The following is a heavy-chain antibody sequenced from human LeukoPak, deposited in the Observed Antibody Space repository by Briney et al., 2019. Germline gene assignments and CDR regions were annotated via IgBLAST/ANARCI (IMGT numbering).Heavy chain of an antibody. CDR3: ARSAYYDFWSGYENYYYYMDV. D-gene: IGHD3-3*01. J-gene: IGHJ6*03. V-gene: IGHV3-7*01. CDR1: GFTFSSYW. Sequence: PGGSLRLSCAASGFTFSSYWMSWVRQAPGKGLEWVANIKQDGSEKYYVDSVKGRFTISRDNAKNSLYLQMNSLRAEDKAVYYCARSAYYDFWSGYENYYYYMDVWGKGTTVTVSS. CDR2: IKQDGSEK.